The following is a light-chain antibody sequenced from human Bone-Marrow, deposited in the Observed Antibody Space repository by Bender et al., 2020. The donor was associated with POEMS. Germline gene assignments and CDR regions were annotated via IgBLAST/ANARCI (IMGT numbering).Light chain of an antibody. J-gene: IGLJ1*01. CDR1: SANLGAGYD. CDR2: GNS. Sequence: QSVLMQPPSVSGAPGQRVNISCTGSSANLGAGYDVHWYLHLPGTAPKLLIYGNSNRPSGVPDRFSASKSDTSASLAITGLQAEDEADYYCQSYDSSLGGSYVFGTGTKVTVL. CDR3: QSYDSSLGGSYV. V-gene: IGLV1-40*01.